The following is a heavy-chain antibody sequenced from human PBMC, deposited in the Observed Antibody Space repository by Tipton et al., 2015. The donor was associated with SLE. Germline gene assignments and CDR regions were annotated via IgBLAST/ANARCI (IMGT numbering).Heavy chain of an antibody. CDR3: ARDPGLERREDYFDY. CDR2: IYYSGST. J-gene: IGHJ4*02. Sequence: TLSLTCTVSGGSISSYYWSWIRQPPGKGLEWIGYIYYSGSTNYNPSLKSRVTISVDTSKNQFSPKLSSVTAADTAAYYCARDPGLERREDYFDYWGQGTLVTVSS. V-gene: IGHV4-59*01. CDR1: GGSISSYY. D-gene: IGHD1-1*01.